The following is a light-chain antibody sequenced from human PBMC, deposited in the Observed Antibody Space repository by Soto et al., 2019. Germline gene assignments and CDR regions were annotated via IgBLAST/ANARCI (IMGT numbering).Light chain of an antibody. CDR3: QQYGSSPLT. J-gene: IGKJ4*01. CDR1: QSLVHSDGIAY. CDR2: KVS. Sequence: DVVMTQSPLSLPVTLGQPASSSCRSNQSLVHSDGIAYFSWFQQRPGRSPRRLIYKVSNRDSGVPDRFSGSGSGTDFTLTVSRLEPEDFAVYNCQQYGSSPLTFGGGTKVDIK. V-gene: IGKV2-30*02.